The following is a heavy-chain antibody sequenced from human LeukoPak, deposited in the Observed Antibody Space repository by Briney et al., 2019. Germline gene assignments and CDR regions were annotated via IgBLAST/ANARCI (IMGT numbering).Heavy chain of an antibody. CDR2: ISDTDAAT. V-gene: IGHV3-23*01. Sequence: GGSLRLSCGASGFTFSNYAMTWVRQAPGKGLEWVSIISDTDAATDYTDSVKGRFTISRDNSKNILYLEMNSLRVEDTAVYYCANVGSGYYPDDYWGQGTLVTVSS. CDR1: GFTFSNYA. CDR3: ANVGSGYYPDDY. D-gene: IGHD3-22*01. J-gene: IGHJ4*02.